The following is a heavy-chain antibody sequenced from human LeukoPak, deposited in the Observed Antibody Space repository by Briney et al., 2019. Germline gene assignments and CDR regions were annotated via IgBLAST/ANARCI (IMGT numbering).Heavy chain of an antibody. V-gene: IGHV1-2*02. CDR1: GYAFTPVY. CDR2: ISAYTGGT. J-gene: IGHJ5*02. Sequence: ASVKSSCKASGYAFTPVYMQSGRDAPGQGLQWMGWISAYTGGTKYAEKFQGRVTITSDTSITTAYMKLSGRGSDDTGVYYCARQYWGGDCYNPWGQGTLVIVAS. CDR3: ARQYWGGDCYNP. D-gene: IGHD2-21*02.